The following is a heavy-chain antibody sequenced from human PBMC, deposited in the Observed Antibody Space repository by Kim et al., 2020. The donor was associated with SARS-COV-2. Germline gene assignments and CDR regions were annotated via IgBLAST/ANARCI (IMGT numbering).Heavy chain of an antibody. V-gene: IGHV5-51*01. Sequence: GESLKISCKGSGYSFTSYWIGWVRQMPGKGLEWMGIIYPGDSDTRYSPSFQGQVTISADKSISTAYLQWSSLKASDTAMYYCATDLYGDYGQKPRGAFDIWGQGTMVTVSS. D-gene: IGHD4-17*01. CDR2: IYPGDSDT. J-gene: IGHJ3*02. CDR3: ATDLYGDYGQKPRGAFDI. CDR1: GYSFTSYW.